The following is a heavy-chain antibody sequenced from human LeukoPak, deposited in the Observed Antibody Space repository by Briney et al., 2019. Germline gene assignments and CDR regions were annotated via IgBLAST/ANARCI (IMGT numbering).Heavy chain of an antibody. CDR2: IWYDGSNK. Sequence: GGTLRLSCAASGFTFSSYGMPWVRQAPGKGLEWVAVIWYDGSNKYYADPVKGRFTIARDNSKNTLYLQMNSLRAEDTAVYYWARAGGGSPRANWFDPWGQGTLVTVSS. J-gene: IGHJ5*02. CDR1: GFTFSSYG. D-gene: IGHD2-8*02. V-gene: IGHV3-33*01. CDR3: ARAGGGSPRANWFDP.